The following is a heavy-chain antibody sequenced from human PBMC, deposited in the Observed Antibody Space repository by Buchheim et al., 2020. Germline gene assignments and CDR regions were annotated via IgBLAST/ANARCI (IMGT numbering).Heavy chain of an antibody. CDR2: IYYSGST. D-gene: IGHD3-3*01. CDR1: GGSISSGGYY. J-gene: IGHJ6*02. CDR3: ARDSPVDEDFWSGYQTRDYYYYGMDV. Sequence: QVQLQESGPGLVKPSQTLSLTCTVSGGSISSGGYYWSWIRQHPGKGLEWIGYIYYSGSTYYNPSLKSRVTISVDTSKNQFSLKLSSVTAADTAVYYCARDSPVDEDFWSGYQTRDYYYYGMDVWGQGTT. V-gene: IGHV4-31*03.